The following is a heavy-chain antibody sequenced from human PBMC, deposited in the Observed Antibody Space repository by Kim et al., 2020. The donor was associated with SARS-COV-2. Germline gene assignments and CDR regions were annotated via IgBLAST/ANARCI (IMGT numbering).Heavy chain of an antibody. CDR2: INHSGST. V-gene: IGHV4-34*01. CDR1: GGSFSGYY. Sequence: SETLSLTCAVYGGSFSGYYWSWIRQPPGKGLEWIGEINHSGSTNYNPSLKSRVTISVDTSKNQFSLKLSSVTAADTAVYYCARGPQIYSSGSYLQDYWGQGTLVTVSS. CDR3: ARGPQIYSSGSYLQDY. J-gene: IGHJ4*02. D-gene: IGHD3-22*01.